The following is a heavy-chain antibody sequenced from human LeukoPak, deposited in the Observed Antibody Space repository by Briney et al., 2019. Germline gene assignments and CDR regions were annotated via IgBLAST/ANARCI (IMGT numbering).Heavy chain of an antibody. Sequence: GGSLRLSCAASGFTFSSYWMHWVRQAPGKGLVWVSHINSDGSSTSYADSVKGRFTISRDNAKNTLYLQMNSLRAEDTAVYYCARDYYYYMDVWGKGTTVTVSS. CDR3: ARDYYYYMDV. V-gene: IGHV3-74*01. CDR1: GFTFSSYW. J-gene: IGHJ6*03. CDR2: INSDGSST.